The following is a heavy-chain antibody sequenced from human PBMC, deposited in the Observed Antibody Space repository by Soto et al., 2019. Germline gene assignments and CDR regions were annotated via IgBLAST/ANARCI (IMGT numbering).Heavy chain of an antibody. Sequence: GGSMRLSCAASGFTFGSYAMSWVRQAPGKGLEWVSAISGSGGSTFYADSVKARFTISRDNSKNTLYLQMNSLTAEDTAVSYCAKVGSNWYYFDYWGQGTLVTVSS. J-gene: IGHJ4*02. V-gene: IGHV3-23*01. CDR3: AKVGSNWYYFDY. CDR1: GFTFGSYA. D-gene: IGHD6-13*01. CDR2: ISGSGGST.